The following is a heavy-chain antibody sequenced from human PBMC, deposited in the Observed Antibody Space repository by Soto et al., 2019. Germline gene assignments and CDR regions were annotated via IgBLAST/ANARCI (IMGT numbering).Heavy chain of an antibody. CDR1: GFSLSTSGVG. J-gene: IGHJ4*02. Sequence: QITLKESGPTLVKPTQTLTLTCTFSGFSLSTSGVGVGWIRQPPGKALEWLALIYWDDDKRYSPTLKSRLTITKDTSKNQVVLTMTNMDPMDTATYYGAHRRRAAGGYFFDYWGQGTLVTVSS. D-gene: IGHD6-25*01. CDR3: AHRRRAAGGYFFDY. CDR2: IYWDDDK. V-gene: IGHV2-5*02.